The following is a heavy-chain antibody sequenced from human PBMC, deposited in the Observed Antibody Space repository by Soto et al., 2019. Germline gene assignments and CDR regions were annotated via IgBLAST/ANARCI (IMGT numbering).Heavy chain of an antibody. D-gene: IGHD3-3*01. V-gene: IGHV4-34*01. J-gene: IGHJ6*03. CDR3: ARSSGGFGVVYIIRTYYMDV. CDR2: INHSGST. Sequence: PSETLSLTCAVYGGSFSGYYWSWIRQPPGKGLEWTGEINHSGSTNYNPSLKSRVTISVDTSKNQFSLKLSSVTAADTAVYYCARSSGGFGVVYIIRTYYMDVWGKGTTVTVSS. CDR1: GGSFSGYY.